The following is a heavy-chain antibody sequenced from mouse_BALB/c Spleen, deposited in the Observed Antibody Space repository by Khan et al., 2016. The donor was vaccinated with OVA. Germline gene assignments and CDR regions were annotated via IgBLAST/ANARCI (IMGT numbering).Heavy chain of an antibody. Sequence: VQLVESEAELAKPGASVKMSCKASGYTFTTYWMHWVKQRPGQGLEWIGYINPTSGYTDYNEKFKDRATLSADKSSSTAYMQLSSLTSEDSAVYYCTRDRIDYWGQGTTLTVSS. CDR1: GYTFTTYW. V-gene: IGHV1-7*01. J-gene: IGHJ2*01. CDR2: INPTSGYT. CDR3: TRDRIDY.